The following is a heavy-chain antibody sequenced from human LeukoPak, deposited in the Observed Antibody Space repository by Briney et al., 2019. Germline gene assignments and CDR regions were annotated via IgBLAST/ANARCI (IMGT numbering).Heavy chain of an antibody. Sequence: SETLSLTCTVSVGSISSYYWSWIRQPPGKGLEWIGYIYYSGSTNYNPSLKSRVTISVDTSKNQFSLKLSSVTAADTAVYYCAREGQAAGKHSQFDYWGQGTLVTVSS. J-gene: IGHJ4*02. V-gene: IGHV4-59*01. CDR3: AREGQAAGKHSQFDY. CDR2: IYYSGST. CDR1: VGSISSYY. D-gene: IGHD6-13*01.